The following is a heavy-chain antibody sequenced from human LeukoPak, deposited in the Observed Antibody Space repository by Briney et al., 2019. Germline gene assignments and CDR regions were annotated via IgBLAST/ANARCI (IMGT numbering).Heavy chain of an antibody. Sequence: GASVKVSCKASGYTFSGYYMHWVRQAPGQGLEWMGWINPNSGGTNYAQKFQGRVTMTRDTSISTAYMELSRLRSVGTAVYYCARVVVIADPFDYWGQGTLVTVSS. CDR3: ARVVVIADPFDY. V-gene: IGHV1-2*02. CDR2: INPNSGGT. CDR1: GYTFSGYY. J-gene: IGHJ4*02. D-gene: IGHD2-21*01.